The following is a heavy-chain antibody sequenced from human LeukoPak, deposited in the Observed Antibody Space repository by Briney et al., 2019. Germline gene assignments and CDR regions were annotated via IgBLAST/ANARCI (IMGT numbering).Heavy chain of an antibody. CDR3: ARGGYSFDY. CDR1: GGSISSYY. CDR2: VHPDGSEE. J-gene: IGHJ4*02. D-gene: IGHD5-12*01. Sequence: ETLSLTCTVSGGSISSYYWSWIRQPPGKGLEWVARVHPDGSEEHYVDSVRGRFTVSGDNAKNSLYLQMNSLRVEDTAVYYCARGGYSFDYLGQGPLVTVSS. V-gene: IGHV3-7*01.